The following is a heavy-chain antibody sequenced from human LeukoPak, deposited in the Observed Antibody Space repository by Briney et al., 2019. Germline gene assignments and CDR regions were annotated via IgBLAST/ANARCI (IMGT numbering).Heavy chain of an antibody. Sequence: GASVKVSCKASGYTFNNYEINWVRQATGQRLEWMGWMNPDSGDTGYAQKFQGRVTMTRDTSTSTAYMELSSLRSEDTAVYYCARDCSGGSCYYFDYWGQGTLVTVSS. D-gene: IGHD2-15*01. J-gene: IGHJ4*02. CDR1: GYTFNNYE. V-gene: IGHV1-8*01. CDR2: MNPDSGDT. CDR3: ARDCSGGSCYYFDY.